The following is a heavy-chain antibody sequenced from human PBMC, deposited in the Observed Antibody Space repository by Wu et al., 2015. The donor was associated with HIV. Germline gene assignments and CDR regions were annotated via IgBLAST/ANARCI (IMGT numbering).Heavy chain of an antibody. J-gene: IGHJ2*01. CDR1: SYTFNNYG. CDR3: ARVGGMVTNNGYWFFDI. CDR2: INVYSGHT. Sequence: QAKLVQSGAEVKKPGASVKVSYKASSYTFNNYGINWVRQAPGQGLEWMGRINVYSGHTNPARKFQDRLTMTTDKSTETAYMELRSLKSDDTAVYYCARVGGMVTNNGYWFFDIWGRGSLVTVSS. V-gene: IGHV1-18*01. D-gene: IGHD2-21*02.